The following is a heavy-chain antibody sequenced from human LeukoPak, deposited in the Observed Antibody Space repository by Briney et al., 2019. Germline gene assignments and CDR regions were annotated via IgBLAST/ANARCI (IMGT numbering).Heavy chain of an antibody. J-gene: IGHJ4*02. D-gene: IGHD5-18*01. V-gene: IGHV3-7*04. Sequence: SGGSLRLSCAASGFNFIDYSMNWVRQAPGKGLEWVASIDQYGRAKYYVDSVRGRFTFSRDNTKNSLHLQMSSLRAEDTAVYYCARADSYGSILDYWGQGTRVTVSS. CDR3: ARADSYGSILDY. CDR2: IDQYGRAK. CDR1: GFNFIDYS.